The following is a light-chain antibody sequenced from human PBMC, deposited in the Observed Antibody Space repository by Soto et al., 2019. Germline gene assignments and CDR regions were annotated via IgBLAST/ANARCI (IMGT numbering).Light chain of an antibody. CDR2: AAS. CDR1: QSIGRN. V-gene: IGKV1-39*01. CDR3: QQSYSTPWT. Sequence: DIQMTQSPSSLSASVRDRVTINCRSSQSIGRNLNWYLQKPGKAPKLLVYAASHLQNGVPSRFSGGGSGTAFTLIISSLQPEDSATYYCQQSYSTPWTFGQGTKVDIK. J-gene: IGKJ1*01.